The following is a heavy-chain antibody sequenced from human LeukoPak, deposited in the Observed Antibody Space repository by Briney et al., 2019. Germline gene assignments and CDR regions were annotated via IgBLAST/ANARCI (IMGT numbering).Heavy chain of an antibody. J-gene: IGHJ4*02. CDR2: ISGSGGST. D-gene: IGHD5-24*01. CDR3: ASLRWLQYTRSGPHSDY. Sequence: PGGSLRLSCAASGFTFSSSAMAWVRHAPGKGLEWVSAISGSGGSTYYADSVKGRFTISRDNSKNTLYLQMNSLRTEDTAVYYCASLRWLQYTRSGPHSDYWGQGTLVTVSS. CDR1: GFTFSSSA. V-gene: IGHV3-23*01.